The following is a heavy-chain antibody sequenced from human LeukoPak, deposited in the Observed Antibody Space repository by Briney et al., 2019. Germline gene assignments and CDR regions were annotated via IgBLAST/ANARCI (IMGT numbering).Heavy chain of an antibody. V-gene: IGHV4-4*08. J-gene: IGHJ4*02. CDR3: ARLAYYGSGSFDY. CDR1: DDSISDYY. D-gene: IGHD3-10*01. CDR2: FYNSGRS. Sequence: SETLSLTCTVSDDSISDYYRGWIRQPPGKGLEWIGYFYNSGRSTYNPSLKSRVTISVDTSKNQFSLRLSSVTAADTAVYYCARLAYYGSGSFDYWGQGTLVTVSS.